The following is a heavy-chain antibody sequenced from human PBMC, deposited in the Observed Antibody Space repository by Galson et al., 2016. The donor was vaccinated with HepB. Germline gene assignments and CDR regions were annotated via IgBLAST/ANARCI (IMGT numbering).Heavy chain of an antibody. D-gene: IGHD6-25*01. V-gene: IGHV3-33*08. J-gene: IGHJ4*02. Sequence: SLRLSCAASGFSFSTYVMHWVRQAPGKGLEWVALISYDGSYSSYADSVKGRFTISRDNSKNTLYLQLNSLRAEDTAVYYCAREHPGIAAAILDYWGQGTLVTVST. CDR1: GFSFSTYV. CDR2: ISYDGSYS. CDR3: AREHPGIAAAILDY.